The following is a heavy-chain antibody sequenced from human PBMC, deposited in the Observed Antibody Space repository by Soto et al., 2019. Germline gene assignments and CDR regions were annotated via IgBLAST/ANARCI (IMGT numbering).Heavy chain of an antibody. CDR1: GFTFGDYA. V-gene: IGHV3-49*04. J-gene: IGHJ3*02. Sequence: GGSLRLSCTASGFTFGDYAMSWVRQAPGQGLEWVGFIRSKAYGGTTEYAASVKGRLTISRDDSKRIAYLQMNSLKTEDTAVYYCTRRSVPAAHDAFDIWGQGTMVTVSS. CDR3: TRRSVPAAHDAFDI. CDR2: IRSKAYGGTT. D-gene: IGHD2-2*01.